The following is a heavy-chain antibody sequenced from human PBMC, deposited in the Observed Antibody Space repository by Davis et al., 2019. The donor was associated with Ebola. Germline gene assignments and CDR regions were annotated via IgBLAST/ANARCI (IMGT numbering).Heavy chain of an antibody. J-gene: IGHJ5*02. CDR3: AKVPPPTTVTTGGFDP. CDR2: ISVRSIT. D-gene: IGHD4-17*01. V-gene: IGHV3-23*01. Sequence: SLKTPCAAPGFIFSSYAMSWVRQAPGKGLEWVSSISVRSITYHADSVKGRFTISRDNSKNTLYLQMNSLSAEDTAVYYCAKVPPPTTVTTGGFDPWGQGTLVTVSS. CDR1: GFIFSSYA.